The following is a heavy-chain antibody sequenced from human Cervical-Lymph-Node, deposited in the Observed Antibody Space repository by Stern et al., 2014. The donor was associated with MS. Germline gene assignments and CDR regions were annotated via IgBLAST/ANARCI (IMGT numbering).Heavy chain of an antibody. V-gene: IGHV3-53*01. CDR1: GLTVSSNY. D-gene: IGHD6-19*01. Sequence: VTLVESGGGLIQPGGSQRLSCAASGLTVSSNYITWVRQAPGKGLKWVSVIHSDGSTYYAGSVKGRFTISRDNSKNMLYLQLNSLRGEDTAVYYCARQVGGWDRMDVWGQGTTVTVSS. CDR2: IHSDGST. J-gene: IGHJ6*02. CDR3: ARQVGGWDRMDV.